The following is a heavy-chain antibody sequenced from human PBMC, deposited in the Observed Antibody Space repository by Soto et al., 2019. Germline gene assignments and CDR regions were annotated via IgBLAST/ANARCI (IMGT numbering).Heavy chain of an antibody. CDR2: ISSSGNYI. CDR3: AXDIKSYGDNSGNDAFDI. D-gene: IGHD4-17*01. CDR1: GFTFSSYS. Sequence: GGSLRLSCAASGFTFSSYSMNWVRQAPGKGLEWVSYISSSGNYIYYADSVKGRFTISRDNAKNSLSLQMNSLRAEDTAVYYCAXDIKSYGDNSGNDAFDIWGQGTMVTVSS. V-gene: IGHV3-21*01. J-gene: IGHJ3*02.